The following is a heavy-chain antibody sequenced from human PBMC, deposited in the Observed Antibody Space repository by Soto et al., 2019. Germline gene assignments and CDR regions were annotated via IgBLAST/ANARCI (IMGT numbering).Heavy chain of an antibody. D-gene: IGHD2-2*01. CDR1: GYTFTGYY. V-gene: IGHV1-2*02. CDR3: ARERYQVISDGMDV. Sequence: ASVKVSCKASGYTFTGYYVHWVREAPGQGLEWMGWINPETGATSYAQKFQGRVTLSRDTSINTAYRELSSLRFDDAAVYFCARERYQVISDGMDVWGQGTTVTVSS. J-gene: IGHJ6*02. CDR2: INPETGAT.